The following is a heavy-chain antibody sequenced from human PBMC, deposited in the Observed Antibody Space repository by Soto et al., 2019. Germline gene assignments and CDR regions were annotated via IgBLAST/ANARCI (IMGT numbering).Heavy chain of an antibody. J-gene: IGHJ3*02. CDR3: ARQRDGYNNAFDI. Sequence: SVKVSCKASGGTFSSYAISWVRQAPGQGLEWTGGIIPIFGTANYAQKFQGRVTITADESTSTAYMELSSLRSEDTAVYYCARQRDGYNNAFDIWGQGTMVTVSS. D-gene: IGHD5-12*01. CDR2: IIPIFGTA. CDR1: GGTFSSYA. V-gene: IGHV1-69*13.